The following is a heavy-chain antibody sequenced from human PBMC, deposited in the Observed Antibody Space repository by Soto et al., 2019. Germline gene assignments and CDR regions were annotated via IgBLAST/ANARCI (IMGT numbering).Heavy chain of an antibody. V-gene: IGHV1-69*06. Sequence: VQLLQSGAEVKKPGSSVKVTCKASGGTFSGYASTWVRKAPGQGLEWMGGIIPIFGSAKYEQKFKDRVTITADKSTSTAYMELSSLISEDTAVYYCGREGSVITAVYFDYWGQGTLVTVSS. CDR1: GGTFSGYA. J-gene: IGHJ4*02. D-gene: IGHD3-22*01. CDR2: IIPIFGSA. CDR3: GREGSVITAVYFDY.